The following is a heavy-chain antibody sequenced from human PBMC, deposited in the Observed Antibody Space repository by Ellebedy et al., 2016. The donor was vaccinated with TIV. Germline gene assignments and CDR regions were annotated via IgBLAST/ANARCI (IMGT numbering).Heavy chain of an antibody. CDR2: INVYNGVT. D-gene: IGHD5-12*01. J-gene: IGHJ3*01. CDR1: GYTFTAYF. Sequence: ASVKVSXXASGYTFTAYFMHWVRQAPGQGLEWLGWINVYNGVTHYAQKVHERVTMTTDASTATAYMELRSLRSDDTAVYYCARSKWLMGAFDVWGQGTMVTVSS. CDR3: ARSKWLMGAFDV. V-gene: IGHV1-18*04.